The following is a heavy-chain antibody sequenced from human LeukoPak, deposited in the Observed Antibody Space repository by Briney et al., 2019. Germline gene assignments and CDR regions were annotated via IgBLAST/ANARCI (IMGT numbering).Heavy chain of an antibody. CDR3: ARSKIQLWFKAYSRGVDV. D-gene: IGHD5-18*01. CDR2: MNPNRGNT. J-gene: IGHJ6*02. V-gene: IGHV1-8*01. Sequence: ASVKVSCKASGYIFTTYDINWVRQATGQGLEWMGWMNPNRGNTGYAQKFQGRVTMTRNTSISTAYMELSSLRSEDTAVYYCARSKIQLWFKAYSRGVDVWGQGTTVTVSS. CDR1: GYIFTTYD.